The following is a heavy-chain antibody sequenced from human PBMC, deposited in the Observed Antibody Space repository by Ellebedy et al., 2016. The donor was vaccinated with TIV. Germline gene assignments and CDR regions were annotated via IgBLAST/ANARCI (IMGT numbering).Heavy chain of an antibody. V-gene: IGHV3-11*03. D-gene: IGHD4-11*01. J-gene: IGHJ3*02. CDR1: GFTFSDHS. CDR2: ISYFNTYT. CDR3: GRMRTTDGSRDAFDM. Sequence: GGSLRLXXAASGFTFSDHSMSWIRQAPGKGLEWISYISYFNTYTAYADSVRGRFTISTDSAKNSVYLQMDSLRAEDTAIYWCGRMRTTDGSRDAFDMWGQGTTVTVSS.